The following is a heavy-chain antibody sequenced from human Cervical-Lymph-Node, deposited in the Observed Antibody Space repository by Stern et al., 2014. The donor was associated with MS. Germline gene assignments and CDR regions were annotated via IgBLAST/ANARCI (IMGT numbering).Heavy chain of an antibody. D-gene: IGHD1-26*01. CDR2: IHDSGGT. CDR3: ATTRWDLFTWNWFDP. CDR1: GGSISSSGYY. J-gene: IGHJ5*02. V-gene: IGHV4-61*02. Sequence: VQLVESGPGLVKPSQTLSLTCTVSGGSISSSGYYWSWIRQPADKGLEWIGGIHDSGGTYYNPSLKTRVTISIDTAKNQFLPKLTSVTAADTAVYYCATTRWDLFTWNWFDPWGQGTLVTVSS.